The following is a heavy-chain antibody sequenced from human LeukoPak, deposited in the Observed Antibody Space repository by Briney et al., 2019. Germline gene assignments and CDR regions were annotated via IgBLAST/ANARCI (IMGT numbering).Heavy chain of an antibody. CDR1: GGSFSGYY. V-gene: IGHV4-34*01. D-gene: IGHD3-22*01. CDR2: IYHSGST. CDR3: ARGQAYYYDSSGYYYYFDY. Sequence: SETLSLTCAVYGGSFSGYYWSWIRQPPGKRLEWIGEIYHSGSTNYNPSLKSRVTLSVDTSKDQFSLKLSSVTAADTAVYYCARGQAYYYDSSGYYYYFDYWGQGTLVTVSS. J-gene: IGHJ4*02.